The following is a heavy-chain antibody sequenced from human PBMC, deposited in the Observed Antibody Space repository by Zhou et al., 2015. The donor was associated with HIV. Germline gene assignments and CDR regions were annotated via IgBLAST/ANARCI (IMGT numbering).Heavy chain of an antibody. CDR1: GFTFSSYA. V-gene: IGHV3-23*01. D-gene: IGHD6-13*01. Sequence: EVQLLESGGGLVQPGGSLRLSCAASGFTFSSYAMSWVRQAPGKGLEWVSAISGSGGSTYYADSVKGRFTISRDNSKNTLYLQMNSLRAEDTAVYYCAKDRGAVRQQLPYYFDYWGQGTLVTVSS. CDR3: AKDRGAVRQQLPYYFDY. J-gene: IGHJ4*02. CDR2: ISGSGGST.